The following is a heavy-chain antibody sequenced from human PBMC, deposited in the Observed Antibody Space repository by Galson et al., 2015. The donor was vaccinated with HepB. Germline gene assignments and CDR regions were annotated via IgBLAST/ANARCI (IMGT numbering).Heavy chain of an antibody. Sequence: ETLSLTCTVSGGSIGSYYWSWIRQPPGKGLEWIGYIYYSGSTNYNPSLKSRVTISVDTSKNQFSLKLSSVTAADTAVYYCARLYVVPAANSNWFDPWGQGTLVTVSS. J-gene: IGHJ5*02. D-gene: IGHD2-2*01. CDR1: GGSIGSYY. V-gene: IGHV4-59*08. CDR2: IYYSGST. CDR3: ARLYVVPAANSNWFDP.